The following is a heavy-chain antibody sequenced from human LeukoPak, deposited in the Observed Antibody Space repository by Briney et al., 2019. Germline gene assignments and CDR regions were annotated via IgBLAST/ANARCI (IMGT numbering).Heavy chain of an antibody. CDR3: ARGTYYYGSGSPTSNMGV. V-gene: IGHV1-8*03. CDR2: MNPNSGNT. J-gene: IGHJ6*03. Sequence: ASVKVSCKASGYTFTSYDINWVRQATGQGLEWMGWMNPNSGNTGYAQKFQGRVTITRNTSISTAYMELSSLRSEDTAVYYCARGTYYYGSGSPTSNMGVWGKGTTVTVSS. D-gene: IGHD3-10*01. CDR1: GYTFTSYD.